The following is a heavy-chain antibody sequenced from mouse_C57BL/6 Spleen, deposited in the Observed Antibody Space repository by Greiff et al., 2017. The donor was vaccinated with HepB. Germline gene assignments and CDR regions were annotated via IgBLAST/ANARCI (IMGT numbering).Heavy chain of an antibody. V-gene: IGHV5-4*01. D-gene: IGHD2-3*01. J-gene: IGHJ3*01. CDR1: GFTFSSYA. CDR2: ISDGGSYT. CDR3: ARAYDGYYSWFAY. Sequence: VQLVESGGGLVKPGGSLKLSCAASGFTFSSYAMSWVRQTPEKRLEWVATISDGGSYTYYPDNVKGRFTISRDNAKNNLYLQMSHLKSEDTAMYYCARAYDGYYSWFAYWGQGTLVTVSA.